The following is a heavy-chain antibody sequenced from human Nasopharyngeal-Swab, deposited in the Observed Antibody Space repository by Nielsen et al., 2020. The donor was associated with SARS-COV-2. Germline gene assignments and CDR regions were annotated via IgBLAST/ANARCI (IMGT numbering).Heavy chain of an antibody. D-gene: IGHD3-22*01. J-gene: IGHJ5*01. Sequence: SGPTLVKPTETGTLTCTVSGFSLSNTRVGVSGSRQPPGKALEWLAHIFSNDETSYSTSLKSRLTISKDTSKSQVVLTMTNMDPVDTATYYCARITYYYDSSGYSRTNYGDSWGHGTLVTVSS. CDR2: IFSNDET. CDR3: ARITYYYDSSGYSRTNYGDS. V-gene: IGHV2-26*01. CDR1: GFSLSNTRVG.